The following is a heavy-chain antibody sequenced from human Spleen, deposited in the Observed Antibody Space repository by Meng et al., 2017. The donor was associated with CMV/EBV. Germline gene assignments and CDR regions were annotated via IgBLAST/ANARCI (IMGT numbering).Heavy chain of an antibody. CDR1: GFPFSDYY. CDR3: ARSARRGTSTWFDS. D-gene: IGHD1-1*01. V-gene: IGHV3-11*01. J-gene: IGHJ5*01. CDR2: ISNSGRTI. Sequence: ASGFPFSDYYMTWIRQAPGKGLEWVSYISNSGRTIYYADSAKGRFAISRDNAKRSLYLQMNSLRAEDTAVYYCARSARRGTSTWFDSWGRGSLVTVSS.